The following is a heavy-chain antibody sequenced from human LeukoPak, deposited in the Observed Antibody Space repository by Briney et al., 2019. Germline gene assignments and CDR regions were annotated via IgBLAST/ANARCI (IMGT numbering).Heavy chain of an antibody. D-gene: IGHD3-16*01. CDR1: GFTFSNYA. CDR3: ARGGPPDY. CDR2: TPYDGSNE. Sequence: GGSLRLSCAASGFTFSNYAMLWARQAPGKGLEWVAVTPYDGSNEYYADSVKGRFTISRVNSKNTLYLQMSSLRAEDSALYYCARGGPPDYWGQGTLVTVSS. J-gene: IGHJ4*02. V-gene: IGHV3-30*04.